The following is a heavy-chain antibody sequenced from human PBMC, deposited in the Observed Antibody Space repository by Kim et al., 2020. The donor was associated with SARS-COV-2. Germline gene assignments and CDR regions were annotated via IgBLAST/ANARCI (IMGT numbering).Heavy chain of an antibody. Sequence: TSRVTISVDTSKNQFSLKLSSVTAADTAVYYCARDQLLWFGESTLDAFDIWGQGTMVTVSS. D-gene: IGHD3-10*01. CDR3: ARDQLLWFGESTLDAFDI. J-gene: IGHJ3*02. V-gene: IGHV4-34*01.